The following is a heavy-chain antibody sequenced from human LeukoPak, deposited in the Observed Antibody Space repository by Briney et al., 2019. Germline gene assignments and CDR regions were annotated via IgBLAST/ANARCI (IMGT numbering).Heavy chain of an antibody. CDR1: GFTFSDYY. D-gene: IGHD3-3*01. V-gene: IGHV3-11*01. Sequence: PGGSLRLSCAASGFTFSDYYMSWIRQAPGKGLEWVSYISSSGSTIYYADSVKGRFTISRDNAKNSLYLQMNSLRAEDTAVYYCARVPYYDFWSGYLNWFDPWGQGTLVTVSS. J-gene: IGHJ5*02. CDR2: ISSSGSTI. CDR3: ARVPYYDFWSGYLNWFDP.